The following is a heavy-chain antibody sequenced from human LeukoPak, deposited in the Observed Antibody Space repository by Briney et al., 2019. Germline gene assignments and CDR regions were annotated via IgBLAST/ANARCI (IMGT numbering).Heavy chain of an antibody. CDR2: INHSGST. D-gene: IGHD6-13*01. J-gene: IGHJ4*02. Sequence: SETLSLTCAVYGGSFSGYYWSWIRQPPGKGLEWIGEINHSGSTNYNPSLKGRVTISVDTSKNQFSLKPSSVTAADTAVYYCARARYSSSWYDYWGQGTLVTVSS. V-gene: IGHV4-34*01. CDR3: ARARYSSSWYDY. CDR1: GGSFSGYY.